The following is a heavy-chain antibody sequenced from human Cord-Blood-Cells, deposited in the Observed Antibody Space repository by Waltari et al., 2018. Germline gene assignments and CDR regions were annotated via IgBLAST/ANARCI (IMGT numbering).Heavy chain of an antibody. Sequence: QVQLVESGGGVVQPGRSLRLSCAASGFTFSSYGMHWVRQAPGKGLEWVAVIWYDGSNKYYAGSVKGRFTISRDNSKNTLYLQMNSLRAEDTAVYYCARARITDYGDYYFDYWGQGTLVTVSS. CDR2: IWYDGSNK. CDR3: ARARITDYGDYYFDY. D-gene: IGHD4-17*01. V-gene: IGHV3-33*01. CDR1: GFTFSSYG. J-gene: IGHJ4*02.